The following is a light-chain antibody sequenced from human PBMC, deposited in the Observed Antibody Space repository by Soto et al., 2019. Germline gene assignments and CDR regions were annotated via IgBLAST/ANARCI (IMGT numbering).Light chain of an antibody. J-gene: IGKJ1*01. CDR1: QSISSW. Sequence: DIQMTQSPSTLSASVGDRVTITCRASQSISSWLAWYQQKPGKAPKLLISKASSLESGVPSRFSGSGSGTKFTLTISWLQPDDFATYFCQQSNSYSWTFGQGTKVEIK. CDR2: KAS. V-gene: IGKV1-5*03. CDR3: QQSNSYSWT.